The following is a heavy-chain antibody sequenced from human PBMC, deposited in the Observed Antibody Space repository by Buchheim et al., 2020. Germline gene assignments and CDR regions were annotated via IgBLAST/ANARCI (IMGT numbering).Heavy chain of an antibody. CDR1: GFTFSSYA. CDR2: ISGSGGST. D-gene: IGHD5-18*01. CDR3: AKDGLPVGYYYYGMDV. Sequence: EVQLLESGGGLVQPGGSLRLSCAASGFTFSSYAMSWVRQAPGKGLEWVSAISGSGGSTYYADSVKGRFTISRDKYKKTLYMPMNSLRAEDTAVYYCAKDGLPVGYYYYGMDVWGQGTT. J-gene: IGHJ6*02. V-gene: IGHV3-23*01.